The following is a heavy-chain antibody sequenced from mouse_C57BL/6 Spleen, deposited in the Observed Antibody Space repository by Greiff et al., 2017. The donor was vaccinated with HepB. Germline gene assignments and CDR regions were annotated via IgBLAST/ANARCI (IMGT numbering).Heavy chain of an antibody. J-gene: IGHJ2*01. CDR1: GYAFSSSW. CDR3: ATGGNYGY. CDR2: IYPGDGDT. Sequence: LVKPGASVKISCKASGYAFSSSWMNWVKQRPGKGLEWIGRIYPGDGDTNYNGKFKGKATLTADKSSSTAYMQLSSLTAEDSAVYFCATGGNYGYWGQGTTLTVSS. D-gene: IGHD2-1*01. V-gene: IGHV1-82*01.